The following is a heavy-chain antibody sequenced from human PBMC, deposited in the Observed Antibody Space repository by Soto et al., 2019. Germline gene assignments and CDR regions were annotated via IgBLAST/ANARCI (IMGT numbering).Heavy chain of an antibody. CDR2: VSHDGRNT. CDR1: GFTFSDYA. J-gene: IGHJ4*02. Sequence: VQLVESGGGVVQPGRSLRLSCAASGFTFSDYAMHWVRQAPGKGLEWVAVVSHDGRNTHYADSVKGRFTISRDSSKNPVSLEMTGLSGEDTAVSYWAKGARQWLVTSDFHYWGQGALVTVSS. CDR3: AKGARQWLVTSDFHY. V-gene: IGHV3-30*18. D-gene: IGHD6-19*01.